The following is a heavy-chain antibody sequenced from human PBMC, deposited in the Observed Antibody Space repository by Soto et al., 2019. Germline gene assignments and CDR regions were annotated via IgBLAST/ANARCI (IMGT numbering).Heavy chain of an antibody. D-gene: IGHD2-8*01. CDR1: GFTFCNYS. CDR3: ARRYCANGACFPLDY. Sequence: XVSLRLSVAASGFTFCNYSMSWVRQAPGKGLEWVSIIGGGGTTTYCADSVKGRFTISRDNSKNTLYLQMNSLRAEDTAVYYCARRYCANGACFPLDYWGQGTLVTVSS. V-gene: IGHV3-23*01. CDR2: IGGGGTTT. J-gene: IGHJ4*02.